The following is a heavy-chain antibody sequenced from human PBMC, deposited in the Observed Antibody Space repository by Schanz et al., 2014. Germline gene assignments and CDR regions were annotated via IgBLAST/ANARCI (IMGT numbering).Heavy chain of an antibody. CDR1: GASISFYD. CDR2: IYHSGSP. J-gene: IGHJ4*02. V-gene: IGHV4-59*08. Sequence: QVQLQESGPGLVKPSETLSLTCTVSGASISFYDWNWIRQSPGKGLEWIGYIYHSGSPIYNPSLQGRVPIQIDTSKNQFSLKMESVTAADTAMYFCARQGDVYRLDYWGQGTLVTVTS. CDR3: ARQGDVYRLDY. D-gene: IGHD1-26*01.